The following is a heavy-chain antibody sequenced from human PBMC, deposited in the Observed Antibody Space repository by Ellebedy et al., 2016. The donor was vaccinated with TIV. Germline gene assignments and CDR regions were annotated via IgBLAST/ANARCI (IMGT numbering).Heavy chain of an antibody. D-gene: IGHD1-26*01. CDR2: IGSSLSII. J-gene: IGHJ4*02. CDR3: ARDMGGSYYY. V-gene: IGHV3-48*04. CDR1: GFTFSSYS. Sequence: GESLKISXAASGFTFSSYSMNWVRQAPGKGLEWVSYIGSSLSIIYYADSVKGRFTISRDNAKNSLYLQMNSLRVEDTAVYYCARDMGGSYYYWGQGTLVTVSS.